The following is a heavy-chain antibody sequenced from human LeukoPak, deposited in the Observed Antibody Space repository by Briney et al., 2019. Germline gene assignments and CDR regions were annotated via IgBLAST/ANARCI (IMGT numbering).Heavy chain of an antibody. CDR1: GFTFNSYA. D-gene: IGHD5-24*01. CDR2: ISAGAGYI. CDR3: AKNRATGLAFYDY. Sequence: GGSLRLSCAASGFTFNSYAMTWVRQAPGKGLEWVSAISAGAGYIYYADSEKGRFTSSRDNSKSTLYLQMSNLRAEDTAVYFCAKNRATGLAFYDYWGQGTQVTVSS. J-gene: IGHJ4*02. V-gene: IGHV3-23*01.